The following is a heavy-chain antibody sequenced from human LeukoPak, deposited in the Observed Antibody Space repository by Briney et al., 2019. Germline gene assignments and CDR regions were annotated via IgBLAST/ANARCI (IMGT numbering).Heavy chain of an antibody. CDR3: ARQNSVGVATVLPDYFDY. J-gene: IGHJ4*02. D-gene: IGHD5-12*01. V-gene: IGHV4-39*07. CDR1: DGSISDTNYY. Sequence: PSETLSLTCTVSDGSISDTNYYWAWIRPSRGKGLEWIGSIYYSGRTNNNPSLKSRVTLSIDTSENQLFLRLTSVTAADTAIYYCARQNSVGVATVLPDYFDYWGQGTLVTVSS. CDR2: IYYSGRT.